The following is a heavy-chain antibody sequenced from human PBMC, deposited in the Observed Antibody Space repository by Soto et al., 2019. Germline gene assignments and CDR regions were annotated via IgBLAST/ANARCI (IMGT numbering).Heavy chain of an antibody. Sequence: ASVKVSCKASGYTFTSYGISWVRQAPGQGLEWMGWISAYNGNTNYAQKLQGRVTMTTDTSTSTAYMELRSLRSDDTAVYYCAGYSSGWYWFDPWGQGTLVTVSS. CDR3: AGYSSGWYWFDP. CDR2: ISAYNGNT. J-gene: IGHJ5*02. D-gene: IGHD6-19*01. CDR1: GYTFTSYG. V-gene: IGHV1-18*01.